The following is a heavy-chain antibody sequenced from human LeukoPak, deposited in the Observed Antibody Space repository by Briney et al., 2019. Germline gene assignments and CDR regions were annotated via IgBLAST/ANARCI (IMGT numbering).Heavy chain of an antibody. Sequence: GGSLRLSCAASGFILSDHYMDWVRQAPGKGLEWVGRTKGKADSYTTEYAASVKGRFTISRDDSKNSLYLQMNSLRTEDTGVYYCARSVYGDYYFDYWGQGILVTVAS. CDR1: GFILSDHY. J-gene: IGHJ4*02. CDR2: TKGKADSYTT. CDR3: ARSVYGDYYFDY. V-gene: IGHV3-72*01. D-gene: IGHD7-27*01.